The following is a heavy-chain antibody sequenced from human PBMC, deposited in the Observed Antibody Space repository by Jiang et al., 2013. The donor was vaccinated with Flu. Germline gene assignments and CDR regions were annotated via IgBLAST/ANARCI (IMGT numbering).Heavy chain of an antibody. D-gene: IGHD5-24*01. J-gene: IGHJ4*02. CDR1: GGTFSSYT. V-gene: IGHV1-69*02. CDR2: IIPILGIA. CDR3: ARSTGDGYNESQYYFDY. Sequence: GAEVKKPGSSVKVSCKASGGTFSSYTISWVRQAPGQGLEWMGRIIPILGIANYAQKFQGRVTITADKSTSTAYMELSSLRSEDTAVYYCARSTGDGYNESQYYFDYWGQGTLV.